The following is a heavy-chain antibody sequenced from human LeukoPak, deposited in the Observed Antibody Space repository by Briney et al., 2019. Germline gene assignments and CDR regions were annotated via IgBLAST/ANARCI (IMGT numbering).Heavy chain of an antibody. CDR1: GGSISSSSYY. J-gene: IGHJ4*02. CDR2: IYYSGST. Sequence: SETLSLTCTVSGGSISSSSYYWGWICQPPGKGLEWIGSIYYSGSTYYNPSLKSRVTISVDTSKNQFSLKLSSVTAADTAVYYCATGEQQLAAFDYWGQGTLVTVSS. V-gene: IGHV4-39*01. CDR3: ATGEQQLAAFDY. D-gene: IGHD6-13*01.